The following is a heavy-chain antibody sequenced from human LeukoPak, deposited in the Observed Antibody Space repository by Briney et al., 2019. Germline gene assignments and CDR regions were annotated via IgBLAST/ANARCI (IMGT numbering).Heavy chain of an antibody. CDR3: ARDYSGMVTPYFDY. CDR1: GFTFSNYW. J-gene: IGHJ4*02. D-gene: IGHD4-23*01. Sequence: GGSLRLSCTASGFTFSNYWMNWVRQAPGKGLEWVSYISSSSSTIYYADSVKGRFTISRDNAKNSLYLQMNSLRAEDTAVYYCARDYSGMVTPYFDYWGQGTLVTVSS. V-gene: IGHV3-48*01. CDR2: ISSSSSTI.